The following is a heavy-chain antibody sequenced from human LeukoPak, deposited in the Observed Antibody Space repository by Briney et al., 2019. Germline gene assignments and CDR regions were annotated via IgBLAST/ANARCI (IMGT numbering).Heavy chain of an antibody. CDR3: AKDIGWFDP. Sequence: GGSLRLSCAASGFTLRSYAMNWVRQAPGKGLEWVSAISGTGDSPHCADSVKGRFTISRDNSKNTLYLQMNSLRAEDTAFYYCAKDIGWFDPWGQGTLVTVSS. CDR2: ISGTGDSP. V-gene: IGHV3-23*01. CDR1: GFTLRSYA. J-gene: IGHJ5*02.